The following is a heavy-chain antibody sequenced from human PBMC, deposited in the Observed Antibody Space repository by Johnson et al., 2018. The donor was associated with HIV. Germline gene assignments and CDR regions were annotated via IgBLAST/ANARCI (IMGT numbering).Heavy chain of an antibody. D-gene: IGHD6-19*01. V-gene: IGHV3-74*01. CDR3: ARGPSSGWYRGAFDI. CDR1: GFTFSTYW. Sequence: VQLVESGGGLVQPGGSLRLSCAASGFTFSTYWMNWVRQAPGKGLVWVSRLNSDGSRTDYADSVKGRFTISRDNAKNTLYLQMNSLRAEDTAVYYCARGPSSGWYRGAFDIWGQGTMVTVSS. J-gene: IGHJ3*02. CDR2: LNSDGSRT.